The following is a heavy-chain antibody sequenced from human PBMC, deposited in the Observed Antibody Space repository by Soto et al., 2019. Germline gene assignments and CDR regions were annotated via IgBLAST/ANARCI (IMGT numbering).Heavy chain of an antibody. CDR2: ISGSGAST. J-gene: IGHJ4*02. CDR1: GITFSSYV. CDR3: AKEAGGGAAMVTSYFDY. Sequence: EVQLLESGGGLVQPGGSLRLSCAASGITFSSYVLSWVRQAPGMGLEWVSSISGSGASTYYADSVKGRFTISRDTSKSTLYLRLNSLRADDTAIYYCAKEAGGGAAMVTSYFDYWGQGTLVSVSS. D-gene: IGHD5-18*01. V-gene: IGHV3-23*01.